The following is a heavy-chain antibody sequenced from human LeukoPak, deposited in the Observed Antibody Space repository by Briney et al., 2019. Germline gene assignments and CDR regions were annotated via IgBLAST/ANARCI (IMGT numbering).Heavy chain of an antibody. V-gene: IGHV4-59*01. CDR1: GGSISSYY. D-gene: IGHD3-22*01. CDR3: ACLTTADAFDI. Sequence: SETLSLTCTVSGGSISSYYWSWIRQPPGKGLEWTGYIYDSGSTNYNPSLKSRVTISVDTSKNQFSLKLSSVTAADTAVYYCACLTTADAFDIWGQGTMVTVSS. CDR2: IYDSGST. J-gene: IGHJ3*02.